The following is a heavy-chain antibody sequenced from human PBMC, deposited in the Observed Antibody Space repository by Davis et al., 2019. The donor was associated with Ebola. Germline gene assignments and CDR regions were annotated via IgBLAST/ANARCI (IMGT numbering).Heavy chain of an antibody. V-gene: IGHV1-18*01. CDR2: ISAYNGNT. J-gene: IGHJ4*02. Sequence: ASVKVSCKASGYTFTSYGISWVRQAPGQGLEWMGWISAYNGNTNYAQKLQGRVTMTTDTSTSTAYMELRSLRSDDTAVYYCASSTGDYDILTGYYFLDYWGQGTLVTVSS. CDR1: GYTFTSYG. D-gene: IGHD3-9*01. CDR3: ASSTGDYDILTGYYFLDY.